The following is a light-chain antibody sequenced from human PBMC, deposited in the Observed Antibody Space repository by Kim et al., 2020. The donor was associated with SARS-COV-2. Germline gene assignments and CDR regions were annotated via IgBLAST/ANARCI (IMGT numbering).Light chain of an antibody. Sequence: SYELTQPPSVSVAPGKTARITCGGNNIGSKSVHWYQQKPGQAPVLVIYYDSDRPSGIPERFSGSNSENTATLTISRVEAGDEADYYCQVWDSSSDHVVFGGGTMLTVL. J-gene: IGLJ2*01. CDR3: QVWDSSSDHVV. V-gene: IGLV3-21*04. CDR2: YDS. CDR1: NIGSKS.